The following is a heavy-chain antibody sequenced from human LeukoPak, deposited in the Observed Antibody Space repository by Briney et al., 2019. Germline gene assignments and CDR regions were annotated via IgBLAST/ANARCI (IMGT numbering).Heavy chain of an antibody. Sequence: PSEILSLTCSVYAGSFSAYNWSWIRQPPWKGLEWIGEINHSGSTNYNPSLKSRVTISVDTSKNQFSLKLSSVTAADTAVYYCARVNSSGWSYWGQGTLVTVSS. CDR2: INHSGST. V-gene: IGHV4-34*01. CDR3: ARVNSSGWSY. CDR1: AGSFSAYN. D-gene: IGHD6-19*01. J-gene: IGHJ4*02.